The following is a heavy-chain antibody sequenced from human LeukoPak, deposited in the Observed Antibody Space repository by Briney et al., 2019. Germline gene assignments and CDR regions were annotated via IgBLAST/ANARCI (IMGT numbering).Heavy chain of an antibody. J-gene: IGHJ5*02. CDR3: ARSSLSEGANWFDP. V-gene: IGHV3-64*01. Sequence: GGSLRLSCAASGFTFDNYALHWVRQAPGKGLEYVSGISSTGGSTTFANTVKDRFTISRDNSKNTLYLQMGSLRAEDMAVYYCARSSLSEGANWFDPWGQGTLVAVSS. CDR2: ISSTGGST. CDR1: GFTFDNYA. D-gene: IGHD1-26*01.